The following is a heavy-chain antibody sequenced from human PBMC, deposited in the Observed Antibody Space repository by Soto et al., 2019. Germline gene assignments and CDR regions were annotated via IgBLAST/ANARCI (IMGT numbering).Heavy chain of an antibody. CDR2: ISSGRSYI. J-gene: IGHJ6*02. V-gene: IGHV3-21*01. CDR3: ARDHYDSSAFYNIFFYYYGLDV. D-gene: IGHD3-22*01. CDR1: GFTFSSYS. Sequence: EVQLVESGGGLVKAGGSLRLSCSASGFTFSSYSMNWVRQAPGKGLEWVSSISSGRSYIYYADSVKGRFTISRDNAKNSLYLQMNSLRAEDTAVYYCARDHYDSSAFYNIFFYYYGLDVWGPGTTVTVS.